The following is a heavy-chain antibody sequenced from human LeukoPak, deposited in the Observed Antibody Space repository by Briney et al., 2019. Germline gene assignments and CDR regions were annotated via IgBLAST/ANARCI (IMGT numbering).Heavy chain of an antibody. J-gene: IGHJ4*02. D-gene: IGHD6-13*01. CDR2: ISSNGVNT. Sequence: GGSLRLSCSTSGFTFSSYAMRWVRQAPGKGLEYVSGISSNGVNTNYADSVKGRFTISRDNSKNTLYLQMSSLRAEDTAVYYCVKLSSRVSQTIDYWGQGTLVTVPS. CDR3: VKLSSRVSQTIDY. V-gene: IGHV3-64D*09. CDR1: GFTFSSYA.